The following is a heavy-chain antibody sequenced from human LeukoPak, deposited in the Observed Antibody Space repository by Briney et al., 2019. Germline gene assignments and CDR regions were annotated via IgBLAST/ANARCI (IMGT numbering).Heavy chain of an antibody. CDR3: TTDKRQQDNYYYSYYMDV. CDR2: IKSKTDGGTT. CDR1: GFTFSNAW. D-gene: IGHD6-13*01. Sequence: GGSLRLSCAASGFTFSNAWMSWVRQAPGKGLEWVGRIKSKTDGGTTDYAAPVKGRFTISRDDSKNTLYPQMNSLKTEDTAVYYCTTDKRQQDNYYYSYYMDVWGKGTTVTVSS. V-gene: IGHV3-15*01. J-gene: IGHJ6*03.